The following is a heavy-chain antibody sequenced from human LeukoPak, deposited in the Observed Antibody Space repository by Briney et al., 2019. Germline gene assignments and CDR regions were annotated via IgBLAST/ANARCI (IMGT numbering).Heavy chain of an antibody. D-gene: IGHD6-19*01. CDR1: GDGVSINSAA. CDR2: TYYRSKGYN. Sequence: SQTLSLTCAISGDGVSINSAAWNWIRQSPSRGLEWLGRTYYRSKGYNDYAVSMKSRITINPDTSKNQFSLQLNSVTPEDTAVYYCGREDSSGWQGFAYWGQGTLVTVPS. V-gene: IGHV6-1*01. J-gene: IGHJ4*02. CDR3: GREDSSGWQGFAY.